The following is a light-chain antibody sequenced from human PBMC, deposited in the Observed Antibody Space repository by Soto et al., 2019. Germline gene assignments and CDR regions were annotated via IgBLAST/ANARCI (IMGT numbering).Light chain of an antibody. CDR3: AAWDDSLNAVV. J-gene: IGLJ2*01. CDR1: SSNIGSNT. CDR2: SND. Sequence: QSVLTQTPSASGTPGLRVTISCSGSSSNIGSNTVHWYHQLPGTAPKLLLYSNDKRPSGVPDQFSGSKSGTSASLAISGLQSEDEADYYCAAWDDSLNAVVFGGGTKHTVL. V-gene: IGLV1-44*01.